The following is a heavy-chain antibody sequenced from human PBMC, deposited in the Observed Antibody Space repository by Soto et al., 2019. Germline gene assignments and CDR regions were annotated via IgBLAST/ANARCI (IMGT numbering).Heavy chain of an antibody. CDR1: SASLDSGN. Sequence: QVHLQESGPGLVKPSETLSLTCAVSSASLDSGNWNWLRQPPGKGLECIGYIYPNGRTNYNPSLRGRVAISIDKSKNQFSLRLDSVFASDAAVYCCAWVRGLGERSPCFDNWCQGTLFTVSS. CDR3: AWVRGLGERSPCFDN. J-gene: IGHJ4*02. CDR2: IYPNGRT. V-gene: IGHV4-59*03. D-gene: IGHD3-16*01.